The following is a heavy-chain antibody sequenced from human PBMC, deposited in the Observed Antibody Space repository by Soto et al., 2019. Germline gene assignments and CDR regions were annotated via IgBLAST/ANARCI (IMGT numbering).Heavy chain of an antibody. CDR3: ARHLRQYYDSSGYYLNWFDP. Sequence: SETLSLTCTVSGGSISSSSYYWGWIRQPPGKGLEWIGSIYYSGSTYYNPSLKSRVTISVDTSKNQFSLKLSSVTAADTAVYYCARHLRQYYDSSGYYLNWFDPWGQGTLVTVSS. J-gene: IGHJ5*02. CDR2: IYYSGST. D-gene: IGHD3-22*01. CDR1: GGSISSSSYY. V-gene: IGHV4-39*01.